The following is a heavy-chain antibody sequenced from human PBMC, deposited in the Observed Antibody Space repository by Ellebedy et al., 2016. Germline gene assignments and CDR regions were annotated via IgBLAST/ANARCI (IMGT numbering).Heavy chain of an antibody. Sequence: GESLKISXAASGFTFKTYAKSWVRQAPGEGLEWVSTLSGSGPKTYYADSVQGRFTISRDNSKSTLYLQMNSLRAEDTAVYYCAKHETDGDYYFDLWGRGTLVTVSS. D-gene: IGHD2-21*01. CDR1: GFTFKTYA. CDR2: LSGSGPKT. V-gene: IGHV3-23*01. J-gene: IGHJ2*01. CDR3: AKHETDGDYYFDL.